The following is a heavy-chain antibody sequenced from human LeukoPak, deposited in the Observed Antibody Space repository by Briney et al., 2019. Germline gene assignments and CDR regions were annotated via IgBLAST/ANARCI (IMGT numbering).Heavy chain of an antibody. CDR2: ISSSSSYI. CDR3: ARYESVDDAFDI. V-gene: IGHV3-21*01. J-gene: IGHJ3*02. CDR1: GFTFSSYS. D-gene: IGHD4-23*01. Sequence: GGSLRLSCAASGFTFSSYSMTWVRQAPGKGLEWVSSISSSSSYIYYADSVKGRFTISRDNAKNSLYLQMNSLRAEDTAVYYCARYESVDDAFDIWGQGTMVTVSS.